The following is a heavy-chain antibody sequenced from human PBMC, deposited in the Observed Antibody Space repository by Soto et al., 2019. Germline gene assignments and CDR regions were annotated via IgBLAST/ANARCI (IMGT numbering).Heavy chain of an antibody. J-gene: IGHJ4*02. V-gene: IGHV1-69*13. D-gene: IGHD3-10*01. CDR1: GGTFSSYA. CDR3: ASSYGSGSYYPQFDY. Sequence: VKVSCKASGGTFSSYAISWVRQAPGQGLELMGGIIPIFGTANYAQKFQGRVTITADESTSTAYMELSSLRSEDTAVYYCASSYGSGSYYPQFDYWGQGTLVTVSS. CDR2: IIPIFGTA.